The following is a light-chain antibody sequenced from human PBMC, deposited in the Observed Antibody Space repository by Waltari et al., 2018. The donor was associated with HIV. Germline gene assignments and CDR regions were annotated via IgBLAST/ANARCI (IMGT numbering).Light chain of an antibody. CDR1: PGSGSSPYD. V-gene: IGLV8-61*01. CDR2: NKN. Sequence: QTVVTQAPSLSVSPGGTVTLPCGLTPGSGSSPYDPLWYQQAPGPAPRTLIYNKNIRSSGVPDRFSGSILGNKAALTITGAQADDECHYYCALYVGSGIYVFGPGTEVTIL. CDR3: ALYVGSGIYV. J-gene: IGLJ1*01.